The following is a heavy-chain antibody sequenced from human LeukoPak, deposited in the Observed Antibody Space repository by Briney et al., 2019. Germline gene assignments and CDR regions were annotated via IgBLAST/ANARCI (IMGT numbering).Heavy chain of an antibody. Sequence: GGSLRLSCAASGFTFSTYSMNWVRQAPGKGLEWVSSISSTSSYMYYADSLRGRFTISRDNAKNSLYLQMNSLRAEDTAVYYCARDSVRDSSGYYYRYYFDYWGQGTLVTVSS. D-gene: IGHD3-22*01. CDR1: GFTFSTYS. CDR2: ISSTSSYM. CDR3: ARDSVRDSSGYYYRYYFDY. J-gene: IGHJ4*02. V-gene: IGHV3-21*01.